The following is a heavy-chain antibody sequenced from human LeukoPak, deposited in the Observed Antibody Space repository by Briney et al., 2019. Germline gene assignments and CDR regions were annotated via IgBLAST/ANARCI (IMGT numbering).Heavy chain of an antibody. V-gene: IGHV1-69*05. D-gene: IGHD1-26*01. CDR1: GGTFSSYA. J-gene: IGHJ4*02. Sequence: ASVKVSCKASGGTFSSYAISWVRQAPGQGLEWMGGIIPIFGTANYAQKFQGRVTMTRDTSITTAYMELRSLRSEDTAVYFCARSGFATDSHFDYWGQGTLVTVSS. CDR3: ARSGFATDSHFDY. CDR2: IIPIFGTA.